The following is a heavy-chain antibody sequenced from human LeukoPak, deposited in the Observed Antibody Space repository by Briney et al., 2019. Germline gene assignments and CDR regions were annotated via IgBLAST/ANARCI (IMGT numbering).Heavy chain of an antibody. D-gene: IGHD2-2*03. J-gene: IGHJ4*02. Sequence: SETLSLTCTVSGGSITINNYYWAWIRQPPGQRLEWIGSIVYTESTYYSPSLNTRFTISVATSKNQFSLNLISVTAADTVVYHCARNEVKPNMDDWGQGSLVTV. CDR3: ARNEVKPNMDD. CDR2: IVYTEST. CDR1: GGSITINNYY. V-gene: IGHV4-39*01.